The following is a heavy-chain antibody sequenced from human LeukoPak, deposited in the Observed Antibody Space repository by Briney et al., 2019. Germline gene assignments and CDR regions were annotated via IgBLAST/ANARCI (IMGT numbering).Heavy chain of an antibody. CDR3: AKDVDTAMAPFDC. V-gene: IGHV3-23*01. CDR2: ISGSGGST. Sequence: GGSLRLSCAASGFTFSSNAMSWVRPAPGKGLEWVSAISGSGGSTYYADSVKGRFTISRDNSKNTLYLQMNSLRAEDTAVYYCAKDVDTAMAPFDCWGQGTLVTVSS. D-gene: IGHD5-18*01. CDR1: GFTFSSNA. J-gene: IGHJ4*02.